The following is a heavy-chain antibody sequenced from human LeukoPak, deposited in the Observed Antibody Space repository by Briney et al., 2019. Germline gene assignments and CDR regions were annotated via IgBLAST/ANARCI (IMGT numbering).Heavy chain of an antibody. CDR1: GFTFSSYG. J-gene: IGHJ4*01. V-gene: IGHV3-21*01. D-gene: IGHD1/OR15-1a*01. Sequence: GGSLRLSCAASGFTFSSYGMSWVRQAPGKGLEWVSSISGSSSYIYYADSVKGRFSISRDNAKNSLYLQMNSLRAEDTAIYYCARNNWGIDYWGLGTLVTVSS. CDR2: ISGSSSYI. CDR3: ARNNWGIDY.